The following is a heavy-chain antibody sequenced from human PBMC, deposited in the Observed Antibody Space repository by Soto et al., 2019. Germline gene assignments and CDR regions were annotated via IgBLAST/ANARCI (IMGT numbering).Heavy chain of an antibody. D-gene: IGHD2-8*01. CDR1: GGTFSSYA. V-gene: IGHV1-69*06. CDR3: AYCTNGVCYHWGFDP. CDR2: IIPIFGTA. J-gene: IGHJ5*02. Sequence: QVQLVQSGAEVKKPGSSVKVSCKPSGGTFSSYAISWVRQDPGQGLEWMGGIIPIFGTANYAQKFQGRVTITAEKSTSTAYMELSSLRSEDTAVYYCAYCTNGVCYHWGFDPWGKGTLVTVSS.